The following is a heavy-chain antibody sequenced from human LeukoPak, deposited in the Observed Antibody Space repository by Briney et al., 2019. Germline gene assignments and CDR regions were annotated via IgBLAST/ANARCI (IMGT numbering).Heavy chain of an antibody. J-gene: IGHJ4*02. V-gene: IGHV3-23*01. Sequence: GGSLRLSCAASGFTFSTYAMSWVRQGPGKGLEWVSGISGSGGSTDYADSVKGRFTISRDNSKKTLYLQMNSLRAEDTAVYYCAKGSSGWFLPFGYWGQGTLVTASS. CDR2: ISGSGGST. D-gene: IGHD6-19*01. CDR1: GFTFSTYA. CDR3: AKGSSGWFLPFGY.